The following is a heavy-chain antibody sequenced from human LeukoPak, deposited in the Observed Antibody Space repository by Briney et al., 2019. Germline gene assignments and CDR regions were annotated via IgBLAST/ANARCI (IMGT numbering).Heavy chain of an antibody. J-gene: IGHJ4*02. Sequence: GASVKVSCKASGGTFSSYAISWVRQAPGQGLEWMGGIIPIFGTANYAQKFQGRVTITADESTSTAYMELSSLRSEDTAVYYCAGGGELELYYFDYWGQGTLVTVSS. D-gene: IGHD1-7*01. CDR2: IIPIFGTA. CDR1: GGTFSSYA. V-gene: IGHV1-69*01. CDR3: AGGGELELYYFDY.